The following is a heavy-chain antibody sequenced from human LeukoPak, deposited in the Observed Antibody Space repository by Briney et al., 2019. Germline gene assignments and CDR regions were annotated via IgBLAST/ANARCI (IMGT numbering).Heavy chain of an antibody. V-gene: IGHV4-59*12. D-gene: IGHD6-13*01. J-gene: IGHJ5*02. CDR2: IYYSGST. Sequence: PSETLSLTCTVSGGSISSYYWSWIRQPPGKGLEWIGYIYYSGSTNYNPSLKSRVTISVDTSKNQFSLKLSSVTAADTAVYYCARRVLAAAAWFDPWGQGTLVTVSS. CDR3: ARRVLAAAAWFDP. CDR1: GGSISSYY.